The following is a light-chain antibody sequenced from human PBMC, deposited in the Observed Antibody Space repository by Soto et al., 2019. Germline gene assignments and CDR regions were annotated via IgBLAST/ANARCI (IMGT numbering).Light chain of an antibody. CDR1: SNDIGLYNY. J-gene: IGLJ2*01. CDR3: ASYARGSTLVV. Sequence: QSVLAQPASVSGSPGQSITISCTGTSNDIGLYNYVSWYQQHPGKSPRLIIYVVSSRPSGISNRFSASKSGNTASLTNAGLQAEDEADFYCASYARGSTLVVFGGGTKLTVL. CDR2: VVS. V-gene: IGLV2-14*01.